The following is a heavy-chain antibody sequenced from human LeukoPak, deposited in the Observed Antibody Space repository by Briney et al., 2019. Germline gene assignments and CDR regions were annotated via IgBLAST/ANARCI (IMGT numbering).Heavy chain of an antibody. CDR2: ISGSGGST. CDR3: AKAPESYGPGSYLHY. CDR1: GFTFSTYA. D-gene: IGHD3-10*01. Sequence: GGSLRLSCAASGFTFSTYAMSWVRQAPGKGLEWVSAISGSGGSTYYPDSVKGRFTISRDNSKNTLYLQMNSLRAEDTAVYYCAKAPESYGPGSYLHYWGQGTLVTVSS. J-gene: IGHJ4*02. V-gene: IGHV3-23*01.